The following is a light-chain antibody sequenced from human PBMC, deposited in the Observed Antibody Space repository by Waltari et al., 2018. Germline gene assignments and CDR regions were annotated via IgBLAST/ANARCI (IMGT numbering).Light chain of an antibody. CDR3: MQATQWPLT. CDR1: GKTY. Sequence: GKTYLNWFHQRPGQSPRRLIYKVFNRDSGVPDRFSGSGSGTDFTLKISRVEAEDVGTYYCMQATQWPLTFGQGTKVEIK. V-gene: IGKV2-30*01. CDR2: KVF. J-gene: IGKJ1*01.